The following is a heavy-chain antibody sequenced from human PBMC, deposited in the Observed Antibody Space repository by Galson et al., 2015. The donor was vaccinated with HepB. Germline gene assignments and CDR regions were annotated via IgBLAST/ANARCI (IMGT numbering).Heavy chain of an antibody. V-gene: IGHV3-33*01. J-gene: IGHJ6*03. CDR3: ARAGYGKVHYYYMDV. CDR2: IWYDGSNK. Sequence: SLRLSCAASGFTFSSYGMHWVRQAPGKGLEWVAVIWYDGSNKYYADSVKGRFTISRDNSKNTLYLQMNSLRAEDTAVYYCARAGYGKVHYYYMDVWGKGTTVTVSS. D-gene: IGHD4-17*01. CDR1: GFTFSSYG.